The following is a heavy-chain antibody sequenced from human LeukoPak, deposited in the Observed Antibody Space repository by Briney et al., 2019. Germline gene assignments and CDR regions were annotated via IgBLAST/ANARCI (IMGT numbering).Heavy chain of an antibody. V-gene: IGHV1-69*04. Sequence: GASVKVSCKASGGTFSSYAISWVRQAPGQGLEWMGRIIPILGIANYAQKFQGRVTITADKSTSTAYMELSSLRSEDTAVYYCARDLGDGYTGYWGQGTLVTVSS. CDR2: IIPILGIA. CDR3: ARDLGDGYTGY. J-gene: IGHJ4*02. D-gene: IGHD5-24*01. CDR1: GGTFSSYA.